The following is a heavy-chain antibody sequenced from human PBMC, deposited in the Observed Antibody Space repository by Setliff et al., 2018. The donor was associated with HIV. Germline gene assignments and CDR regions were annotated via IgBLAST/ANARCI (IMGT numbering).Heavy chain of an antibody. CDR2: INHSGST. J-gene: IGHJ3*02. Sequence: PSETLSLTCAVYGGSFSGYYWSWIRQPPGKGLEWIGEINHSGSTNYNMSLWSRVTISLDASRNQFSLELISVTAADTAVYYCARQGSSGLGYAFDIWGQGTMVTVSS. CDR1: GGSFSGYY. D-gene: IGHD6-19*01. V-gene: IGHV4-34*01. CDR3: ARQGSSGLGYAFDI.